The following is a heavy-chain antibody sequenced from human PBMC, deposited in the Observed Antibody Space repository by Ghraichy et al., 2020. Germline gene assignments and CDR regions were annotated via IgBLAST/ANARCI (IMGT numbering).Heavy chain of an antibody. V-gene: IGHV4-34*01. CDR3: ARGGYIVVVPAATWGMDV. J-gene: IGHJ6*02. Sequence: SETLSLTCAVYGGSFSGYYWSWIRQPPGKGLEWIGEINHSGSTNYNPSLKSRVTISVDTSKNQFSLKLSSVTAADTAVYYCARGGYIVVVPAATWGMDVWGQGTTVTVSS. D-gene: IGHD2-2*01. CDR1: GGSFSGYY. CDR2: INHSGST.